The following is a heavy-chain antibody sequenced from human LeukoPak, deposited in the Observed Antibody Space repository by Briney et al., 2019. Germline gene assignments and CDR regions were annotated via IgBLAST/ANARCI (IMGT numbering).Heavy chain of an antibody. Sequence: GGSLRLSCAASGFTFSSYAMSWVRQAPGKGLEWVSAISGSGGSTYYADSVKGRFTISRDNSKNTLYLQMNSLRPEDTALYYCAKDGSSHSNMLTAYDYWGQGTLVAVSS. CDR2: ISGSGGST. CDR3: AKDGSSHSNMLTAYDY. V-gene: IGHV3-23*01. J-gene: IGHJ4*02. CDR1: GFTFSSYA. D-gene: IGHD3-16*01.